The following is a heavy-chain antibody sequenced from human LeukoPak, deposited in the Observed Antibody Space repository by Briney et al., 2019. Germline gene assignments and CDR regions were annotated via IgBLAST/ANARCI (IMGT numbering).Heavy chain of an antibody. CDR1: GFTFSSYS. CDR3: ARLETLYYDSSGPFDY. V-gene: IGHV3-21*01. CDR2: ISSSSSYI. Sequence: KPGRSLRLSCAASGFTFSSYSMNWVRQAPGKGLEWVSSISSSSSYIYYADSVKGRFTISRDNAKNSLYLQMNSLRAEDTAVYYCARLETLYYDSSGPFDYWGQGTLVTVSS. D-gene: IGHD3-22*01. J-gene: IGHJ4*02.